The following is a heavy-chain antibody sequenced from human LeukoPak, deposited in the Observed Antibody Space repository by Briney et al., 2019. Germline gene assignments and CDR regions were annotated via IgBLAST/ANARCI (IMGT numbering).Heavy chain of an antibody. J-gene: IGHJ4*02. CDR1: GFTFSSYS. V-gene: IGHV3-21*01. Sequence: GGSLRLSCAASGFTFSSYSMNCVRQAPGKGLEWVSSISSSSSYIYYADSVKGRFTISRGNAKNSLYLQMNSLRAEDTAVYYCARASFKIVVVIAFDYWGQGTLVTVSS. D-gene: IGHD3-22*01. CDR2: ISSSSSYI. CDR3: ARASFKIVVVIAFDY.